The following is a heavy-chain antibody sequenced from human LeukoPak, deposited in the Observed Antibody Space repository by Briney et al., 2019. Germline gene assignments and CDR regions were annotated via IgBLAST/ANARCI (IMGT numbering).Heavy chain of an antibody. D-gene: IGHD3-22*01. V-gene: IGHV3-33*01. J-gene: IGHJ5*02. CDR2: IWYDGSNK. CDR3: ARDSYYYDSSGYYYRLRQNPEDFNRGLFDP. Sequence: GGSLRLSCAASGFPFCNYGMHGVREAPGKGLEWVADIWYDGSNKYYAHSVKGRYTISRDKSQNTLYLQMNSLRAEDTAVYYCARDSYYYDSSGYYYRLRQNPEDFNRGLFDPWGQGTLVTVSS. CDR1: GFPFCNYG.